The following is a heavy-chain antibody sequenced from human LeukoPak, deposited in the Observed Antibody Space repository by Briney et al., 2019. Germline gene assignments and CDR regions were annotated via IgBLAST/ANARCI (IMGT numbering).Heavy chain of an antibody. CDR2: IIPIFGTA. J-gene: IGHJ4*02. CDR1: GGTFSSYA. V-gene: IGHV1-69*05. D-gene: IGHD3-3*01. CDR3: ARSITIFGVVKDY. Sequence: ASVKVSCKASGGTFSSYAISWVRQAPGQGLEWMGGIIPIFGTANYAQKFQGRVTITTDESTSTAYMELSSLRSEDTAVYYCARSITIFGVVKDYWGQGTLVTVSS.